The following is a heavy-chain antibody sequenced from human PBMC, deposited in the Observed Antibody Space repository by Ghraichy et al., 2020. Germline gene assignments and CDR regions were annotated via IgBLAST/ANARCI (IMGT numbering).Heavy chain of an antibody. CDR3: TYNGYYCLDY. Sequence: SETLSLTFTVSGGSISNDNWWSWVRQSPGKGLEWIGEIYRSGSTTYNPSLKSRVIISVDKSNNQFSLDLNSVTAADTAIYYCTYNGYYCLDYWGQGILVTVSS. CDR1: GGSISNDNW. CDR2: IYRSGST. D-gene: IGHD3-22*01. V-gene: IGHV4-4*02. J-gene: IGHJ4*02.